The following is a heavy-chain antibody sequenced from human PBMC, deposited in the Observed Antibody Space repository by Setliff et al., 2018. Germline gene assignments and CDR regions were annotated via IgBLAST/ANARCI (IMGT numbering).Heavy chain of an antibody. CDR1: GFTFSSYA. V-gene: IGHV3-30*04. J-gene: IGHJ4*02. D-gene: IGHD3-16*01. CDR2: ISYDGSNK. Sequence: PGWSLRLSCAASGFTFSSYAMHWVRQAPGKGLEWVAVISYDGSNKYYVDSVKGRFTISRDNAKNSLYLQMNSLRAEDAAVYYCARDGGEYWGQGTLVTVSS. CDR3: ARDGGEY.